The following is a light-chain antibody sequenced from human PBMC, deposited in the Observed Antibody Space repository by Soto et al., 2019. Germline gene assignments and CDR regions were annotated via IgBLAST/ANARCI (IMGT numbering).Light chain of an antibody. J-gene: IGKJ1*01. CDR1: QSVTAGY. CDR3: QQYGNSPT. CDR2: ETS. Sequence: EIVLTQSPGTLSLSPGERATLSCRASQSVTAGYCAWYQQKPGQAPRLLIYETSSRTTVIPDRFSGSGSGTDFTLTISRLEPEHFAVYYCQQYGNSPTFGQKTKVEIK. V-gene: IGKV3-20*01.